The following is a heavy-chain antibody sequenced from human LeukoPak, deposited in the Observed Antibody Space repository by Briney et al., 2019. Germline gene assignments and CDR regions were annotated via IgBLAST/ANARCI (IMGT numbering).Heavy chain of an antibody. J-gene: IGHJ5*02. CDR2: INPNSGGT. D-gene: IGHD6-13*01. CDR1: GYTFTGYY. CDR3: ARETTDSSSWYRGYNWFDP. Sequence: ASVKVSCKASGYTFTGYYKHWVRQAPGQGLEWMGRINPNSGGTNYAQKFQGRVTMTRDTSISTAYMELSRLRSDDTAVYYCARETTDSSSWYRGYNWFDPWGQGTLVTVPS. V-gene: IGHV1-2*06.